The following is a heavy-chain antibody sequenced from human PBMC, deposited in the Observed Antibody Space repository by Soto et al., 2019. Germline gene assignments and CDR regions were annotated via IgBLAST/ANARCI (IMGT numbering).Heavy chain of an antibody. J-gene: IGHJ4*02. CDR3: ATLGDCSGGSCYSTLANYYFDY. Sequence: ASVKVSCKASGYTFTSYAMHSVRQAPGQRLEWMGWINAGNGNTKYSQKFQGRVTITRDTSASTAYMELSSLRSEDTAVYYCATLGDCSGGSCYSTLANYYFDYWGQGTLVTVSP. CDR2: INAGNGNT. CDR1: GYTFTSYA. V-gene: IGHV1-3*01. D-gene: IGHD2-15*01.